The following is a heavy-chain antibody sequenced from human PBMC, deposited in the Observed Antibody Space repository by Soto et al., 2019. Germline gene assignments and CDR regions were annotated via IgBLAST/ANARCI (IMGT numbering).Heavy chain of an antibody. CDR3: AKDRVLSGWYVVPYYYGMDV. CDR2: ISYDGSNK. CDR1: GFTVSSYG. V-gene: IGHV3-30*18. J-gene: IGHJ6*02. D-gene: IGHD6-19*01. Sequence: PGGSLRLSCAASGFTVSSYGMHWVRQAPGKGLEWVAVISYDGSNKYYADFVKGRFTISRDNSKNTLYLQMNSLRAEDTAVYYCAKDRVLSGWYVVPYYYGMDVWGQGTTVTVSS.